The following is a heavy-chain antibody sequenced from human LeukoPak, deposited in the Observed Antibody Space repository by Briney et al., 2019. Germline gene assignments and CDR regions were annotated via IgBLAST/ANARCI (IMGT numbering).Heavy chain of an antibody. J-gene: IGHJ4*02. CDR3: ARDRRINTDSSFLTTGVFDS. D-gene: IGHD4-11*01. CDR2: IYYSGTT. Sequence: PSETLSLTCTVSGGSMRNYYWSWIRQPPGKGLEWIWYIYYSGTTDYNPSLKSRVTISVDTSKNQFSLRLRSVTAADTAVYYCARDRRINTDSSFLTTGVFDSWGQGTLVTVSS. CDR1: GGSMRNYY. V-gene: IGHV4-59*01.